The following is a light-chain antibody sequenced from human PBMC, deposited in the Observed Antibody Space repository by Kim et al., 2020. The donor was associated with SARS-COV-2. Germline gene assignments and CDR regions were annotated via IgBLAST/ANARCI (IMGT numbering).Light chain of an antibody. Sequence: GQRVTISCSGTRSNIGTNTVYCYQQFPGTAPKLVIYGNDQRPSGVPDRFSGSKSGTSASLAISGLQSEDEADYCCAAWDDSLNGPMFGGGTQLTVL. CDR3: AAWDDSLNGPM. CDR2: GND. J-gene: IGLJ3*02. CDR1: RSNIGTNT. V-gene: IGLV1-44*01.